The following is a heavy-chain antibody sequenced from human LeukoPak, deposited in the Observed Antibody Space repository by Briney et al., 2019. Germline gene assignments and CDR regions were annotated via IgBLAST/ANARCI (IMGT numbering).Heavy chain of an antibody. Sequence: PSETLSLTCAVYGGSFSGYYWSWIRQPPGKGLEWIGEIYHSGSTNYNPSLKSRVTISVDTSKNQFSLKLSSVTAADTAVYYCARERTYDFWSGSFDYWGQGTLVTVSS. CDR2: IYHSGST. CDR1: GGSFSGYY. D-gene: IGHD3-3*01. CDR3: ARERTYDFWSGSFDY. J-gene: IGHJ4*02. V-gene: IGHV4-34*01.